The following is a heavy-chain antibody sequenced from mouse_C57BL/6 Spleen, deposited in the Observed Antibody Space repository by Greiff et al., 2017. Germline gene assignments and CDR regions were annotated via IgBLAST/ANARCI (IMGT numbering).Heavy chain of an antibody. CDR2: IWSGGST. CDR3: ARRTPSGFYYAMDY. CDR1: GFSLTSYG. V-gene: IGHV2-2*01. J-gene: IGHJ4*01. D-gene: IGHD6-1*01. Sequence: VKLMESGPGLVQPSQSLSITCTVSGFSLTSYGVHWVRQSPGKGLEWLGVIWSGGSTDYNAAFISRLSISKDNSKSQVFFKMNSLQADDTAIYYCARRTPSGFYYAMDYWGQGTSVTVSS.